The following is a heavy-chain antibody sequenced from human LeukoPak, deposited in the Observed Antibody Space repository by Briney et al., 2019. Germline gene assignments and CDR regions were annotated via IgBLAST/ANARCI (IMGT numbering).Heavy chain of an antibody. V-gene: IGHV3-48*03. Sequence: GRSLRLSCAASGFTFSSYAMHWVRQAPGKGLEWVSYISSSGSTIYYADSVKGRFTISRDNAKNSLYLQMNSLRAEDTAVYYCAELGITMIGGVWGKGTTVTISS. CDR1: GFTFSSYA. D-gene: IGHD3-10*02. CDR2: ISSSGSTI. J-gene: IGHJ6*04. CDR3: AELGITMIGGV.